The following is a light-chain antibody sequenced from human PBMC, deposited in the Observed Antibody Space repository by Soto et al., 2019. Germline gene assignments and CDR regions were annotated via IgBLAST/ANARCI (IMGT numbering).Light chain of an antibody. CDR3: TSYTSTSTHV. J-gene: IGLJ1*01. CDR1: SSDVGGSNY. CDR2: DVS. Sequence: QSALTQTASMSGSPGQSSTISCTGTSSDVGGSNYVPWYQQPPRNAPKPMLYDVSSQPSGVSNRFSGSKSGNTASLTISGLQTEDEADYYCTSYTSTSTHVFGTGTKVTVL. V-gene: IGLV2-14*01.